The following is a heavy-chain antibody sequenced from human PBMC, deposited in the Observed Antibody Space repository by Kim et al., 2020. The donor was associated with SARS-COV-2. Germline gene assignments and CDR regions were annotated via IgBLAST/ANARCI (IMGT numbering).Heavy chain of an antibody. V-gene: IGHV4-34*01. CDR1: GGSFSGYY. CDR3: ARRGHGSGSCAYGMDV. J-gene: IGHJ6*02. Sequence: SETLSLTCAIYGGSFSGYYWSWIRQSPGKGLEWIGDINRSGSTTYNPSLKSRVTISVDTSKNQFSLNLSSVTAADTAVYYCARRGHGSGSCAYGMDVWGQGTPVTVSS. CDR2: INRSGST. D-gene: IGHD3-10*01.